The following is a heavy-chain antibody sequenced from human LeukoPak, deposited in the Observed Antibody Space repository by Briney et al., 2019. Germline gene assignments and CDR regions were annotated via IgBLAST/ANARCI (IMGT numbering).Heavy chain of an antibody. D-gene: IGHD2-15*01. Sequence: QSGGSLRLSCAASGFTFDDYAMHWVRQAPGKGLEWVGYIYYSGSTNYNPSLKSRVTISVDTSKNQFSLKLSSVTAADTAVYYCARVRYCSGGSCYPPWFDPWGQGTLVTVSS. V-gene: IGHV4-59*01. J-gene: IGHJ5*02. CDR2: IYYSGST. CDR1: GFTFDDYA. CDR3: ARVRYCSGGSCYPPWFDP.